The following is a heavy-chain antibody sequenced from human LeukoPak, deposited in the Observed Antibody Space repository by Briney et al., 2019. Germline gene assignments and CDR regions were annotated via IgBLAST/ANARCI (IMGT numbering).Heavy chain of an antibody. CDR1: GFTFSSYS. CDR3: ARDLQGAVLRYFDWISGFDY. D-gene: IGHD3-9*01. Sequence: GGSLRLSCAASGFTFSSYSMNWVRQAPGKGLEWVSYISSSSSTIYYADSVKGRFTISRDNAKNSLYLQMNSLRAEDTAVYYCARDLQGAVLRYFDWISGFDYWGQGTLVTVSS. V-gene: IGHV3-48*04. CDR2: ISSSSSTI. J-gene: IGHJ4*02.